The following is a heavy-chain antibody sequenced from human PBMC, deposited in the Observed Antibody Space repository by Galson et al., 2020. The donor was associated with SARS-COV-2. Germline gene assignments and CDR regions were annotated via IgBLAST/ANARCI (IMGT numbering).Heavy chain of an antibody. CDR1: GFTFSSYA. J-gene: IGHJ6*02. CDR2: ISYDGSNK. CDR3: VRVLVQDYYGMDV. D-gene: IGHD2-8*02. Sequence: GESLKISCAASGFTFSSYAMHWVRQAPGKGLEWVAVISYDGSNKYYADSVKGRFTISRDNSKNTLYLQMNSLRAEDTAVYYCVRVLVQDYYGMDVWGQGTTVTVSS. V-gene: IGHV3-30*04.